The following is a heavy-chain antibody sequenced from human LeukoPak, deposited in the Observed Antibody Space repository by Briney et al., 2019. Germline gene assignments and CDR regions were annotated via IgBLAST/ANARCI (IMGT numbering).Heavy chain of an antibody. J-gene: IGHJ4*02. CDR1: GGSFSGYY. Sequence: PSETLSLTCAVYGGSFSGYYWSWLRQPPGKGLEWIGEINHSGSTNYNPSLKSRVTISVDTSKNQFSLKLSSVTAADTAVYYCARWRIAVAGGFDYWGQGTLVTVSS. CDR2: INHSGST. V-gene: IGHV4-34*01. D-gene: IGHD6-19*01. CDR3: ARWRIAVAGGFDY.